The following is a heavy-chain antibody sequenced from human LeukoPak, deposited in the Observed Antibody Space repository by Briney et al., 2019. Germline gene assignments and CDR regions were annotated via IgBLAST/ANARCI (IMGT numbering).Heavy chain of an antibody. CDR3: ARAVSGTLGGAFGI. D-gene: IGHD1-7*01. J-gene: IGHJ3*02. CDR2: INPNSGVT. CDR1: GYTFIDYF. V-gene: IGHV1-2*02. Sequence: ASVKVSCKASGYTFIDYFIHWMRQTPGQGLEWLGWINPNSGVTRYAQKFQDRVTMTRDTAAYMELSSLKSDDTAVYYCARAVSGTLGGAFGIWGQGTAVTVSS.